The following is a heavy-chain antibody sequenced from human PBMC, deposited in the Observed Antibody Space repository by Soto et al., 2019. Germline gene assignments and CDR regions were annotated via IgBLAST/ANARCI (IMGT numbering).Heavy chain of an antibody. Sequence: GGSLILSCTASGFTFGDYAMSWFRQAPGKGLEWVGFIRSKAYGGTTEYAASVKGRFTISRDDSKSIAYLQMNSLKTEDTAVYYCTSRRSSGWPYYYYYMDVWGKGTTVTVSS. V-gene: IGHV3-49*03. CDR1: GFTFGDYA. J-gene: IGHJ6*03. CDR2: IRSKAYGGTT. CDR3: TSRRSSGWPYYYYYMDV. D-gene: IGHD6-19*01.